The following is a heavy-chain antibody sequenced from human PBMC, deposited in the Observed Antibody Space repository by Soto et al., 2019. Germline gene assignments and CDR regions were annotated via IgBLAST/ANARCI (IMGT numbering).Heavy chain of an antibody. CDR1: GGSISSGGYY. V-gene: IGHV4-31*03. Sequence: SETLSLTCTVSGGSISSGGYYWSWIRQHPGKGLEWIGYIYYSGSTYYNPSLKSRVTISVDTSKNQFSLKLSSVTAADTAVYYCARESGVGAKQIDYWGQGTLVTVSS. CDR3: ARESGVGAKQIDY. D-gene: IGHD1-26*01. CDR2: IYYSGST. J-gene: IGHJ4*02.